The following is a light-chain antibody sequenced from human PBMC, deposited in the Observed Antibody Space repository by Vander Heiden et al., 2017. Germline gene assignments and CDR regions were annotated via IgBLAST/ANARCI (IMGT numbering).Light chain of an antibody. CDR2: KDS. V-gene: IGLV3-25*03. Sequence: SYALTQPPSVSVSPGQTARITCSGDALPKQYAYWYQQKPGQAPVLVIYKDSERPSGIPERFSGSSSGTTVTLTISGVQAEDEADYYCQSADSSGTYAVFGGGTQLTVL. J-gene: IGLJ7*01. CDR1: ALPKQY. CDR3: QSADSSGTYAV.